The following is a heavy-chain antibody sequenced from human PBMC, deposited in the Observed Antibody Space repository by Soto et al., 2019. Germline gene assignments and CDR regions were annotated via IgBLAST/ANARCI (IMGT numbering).Heavy chain of an antibody. CDR2: MNPNRGNT. V-gene: IGHV1-8*01. D-gene: IGHD5-18*01. CDR3: ARSPASYGLTY. J-gene: IGHJ4*02. Sequence: QVQLVQSGAEVKKPGASVKVSCKASGYTFTSYDINWVRQASGQGLERMGWMNPNRGNTDYAQKFQGRVTMTWNTSTSTAYMELSSLRSDDTAVYYCARSPASYGLTYWGQGTLVTVSS. CDR1: GYTFTSYD.